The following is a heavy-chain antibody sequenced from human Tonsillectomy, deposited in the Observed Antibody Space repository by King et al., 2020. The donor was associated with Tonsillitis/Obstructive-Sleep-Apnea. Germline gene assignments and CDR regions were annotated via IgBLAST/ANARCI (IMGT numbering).Heavy chain of an antibody. CDR3: ARLGPAADRDAFDI. J-gene: IGHJ3*02. V-gene: IGHV5-51*01. CDR1: GYSFTSYW. D-gene: IGHD2-2*01. Sequence: VQLVQSGAEVKKPGESLKISCKGSGYSFTSYWIGWVRQMPGKGLEWMGISYPVDSDTRYIPSFQGQVSISADKSISTAYLQGSSLKASDTAMYYCARLGPAADRDAFDIWGQGTMVTVSS. CDR2: SYPVDSDT.